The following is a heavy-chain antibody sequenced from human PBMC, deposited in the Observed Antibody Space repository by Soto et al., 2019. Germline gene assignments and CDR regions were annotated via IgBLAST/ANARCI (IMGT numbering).Heavy chain of an antibody. CDR1: GFTFSSYS. Sequence: AGGSLRLSCAAPGFTFSSYSMNWVRQAPGKGLEWVSSISSSSSYIYYADSVKGRFTISRDNAKNSLYLQMNSLRAEDTAVYYCASLSRSKGSSWRYYYYGMDVWGQGTTVTVSS. V-gene: IGHV3-21*01. J-gene: IGHJ6*02. D-gene: IGHD6-13*01. CDR2: ISSSSSYI. CDR3: ASLSRSKGSSWRYYYYGMDV.